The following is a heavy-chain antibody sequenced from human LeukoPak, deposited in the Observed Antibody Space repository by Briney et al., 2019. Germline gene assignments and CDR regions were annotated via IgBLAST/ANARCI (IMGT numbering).Heavy chain of an antibody. D-gene: IGHD5-24*01. J-gene: IGHJ4*02. CDR1: GGSISSGGYY. CDR3: ARVGGSKDAPKILEIVGY. Sequence: SESLSLTCTVSGGSISSGGYYWSWIRQPPGKGLEWIGYIYDSGSTYYNPSLKSRVTISVDTSKSQFSLELSSVTAADTAVYYCARVGGSKDAPKILEIVGYWGEGTLVTVSS. CDR2: IYDSGST. V-gene: IGHV4-31*03.